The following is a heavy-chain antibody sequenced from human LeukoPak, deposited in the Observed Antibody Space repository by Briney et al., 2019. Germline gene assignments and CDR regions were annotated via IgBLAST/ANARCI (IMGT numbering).Heavy chain of an antibody. Sequence: SETLSLTCAVSGGSFSGYYWSWIRQPPGKGLEWIGEINHSGSTNYNPSLKSRVTISVDTSKNQFSLKLSSVTAADTAVYYCARVKWLRRTRPYYYGMDVWGQGTTVTVSS. J-gene: IGHJ6*02. V-gene: IGHV4-34*01. CDR3: ARVKWLRRTRPYYYGMDV. CDR2: INHSGST. D-gene: IGHD5-12*01. CDR1: GGSFSGYY.